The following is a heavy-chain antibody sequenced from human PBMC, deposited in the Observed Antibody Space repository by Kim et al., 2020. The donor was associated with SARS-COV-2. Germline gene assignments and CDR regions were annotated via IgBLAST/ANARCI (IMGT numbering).Heavy chain of an antibody. J-gene: IGHJ4*02. CDR2: INAGNGNT. D-gene: IGHD6-19*01. V-gene: IGHV1-3*01. CDR3: ARGESGAVAGKD. CDR1: GYTFTSYA. Sequence: ASVKVSCKASGYTFTSYAVHWARQAPGQRLEWMGWINAGNGNTKYSQKFQGRVTITRDTSASTAYMELSSLRSEDTAVYYCARGESGAVAGKDWGQGTLVTVSS.